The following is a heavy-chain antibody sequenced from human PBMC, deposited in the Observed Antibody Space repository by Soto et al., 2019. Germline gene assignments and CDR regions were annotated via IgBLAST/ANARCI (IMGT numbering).Heavy chain of an antibody. D-gene: IGHD2-15*01. Sequence: EVQLVESGGGLVQPGGSLRLSCAASGFTFSSYWMHWVRQAPGKGLVWVSRINSDGSSTSYADSVKGRFTISRDNANNPLYLQINSLSAADTAVYYCVRTSLVVAAATREDYWGQGTLVTVSS. CDR1: GFTFSSYW. CDR3: VRTSLVVAAATREDY. V-gene: IGHV3-74*01. J-gene: IGHJ4*02. CDR2: INSDGSST.